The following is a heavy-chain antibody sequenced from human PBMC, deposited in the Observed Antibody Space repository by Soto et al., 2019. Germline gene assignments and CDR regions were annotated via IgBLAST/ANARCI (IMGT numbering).Heavy chain of an antibody. V-gene: IGHV3-23*01. CDR2: ISGSGGST. CDR1: GFSFSRYG. CDR3: ANRNDYGSGSYFPFDH. J-gene: IGHJ4*02. D-gene: IGHD3-10*01. Sequence: GGSLRLSCVAAGFSFSRYGIHWVRQAPGKGLEWVSSISGSGGSTYYADSVKGRFTISRDNSKNTLYLQMSSLRAEDTAVYYCANRNDYGSGSYFPFDHWGQGTLVTVSS.